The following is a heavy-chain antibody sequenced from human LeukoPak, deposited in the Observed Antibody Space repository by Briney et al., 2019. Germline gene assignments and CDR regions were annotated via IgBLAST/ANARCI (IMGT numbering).Heavy chain of an antibody. CDR3: SRSQFDY. CDR1: GFPFSSYW. CDR2: ISGDGTIK. Sequence: GGSLRLSCEPSGFPFSSYWMLWVRQAPGKGLVWVSRISGDGTIKTYADFERGRFIVSRDNTKNILYLQMNSLKVEDTATFFCSRSQFDYWGQGVLVTVSS. J-gene: IGHJ4*02. V-gene: IGHV3-74*03.